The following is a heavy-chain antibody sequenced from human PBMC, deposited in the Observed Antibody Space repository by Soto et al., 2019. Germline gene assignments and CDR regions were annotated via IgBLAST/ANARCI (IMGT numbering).Heavy chain of an antibody. CDR3: AMNNQSAASGGSGSYYYYYYYYMDV. Sequence: GGSLRLSCAASGFTFSSYSMNWVRQAPGKGLEWVSSISSSSSYIYYADSVKGRFTISRDNAKNSLYLQMNSLRAEDTAVYYCAMNNQSAASGGSGSYYYYYYYYMDVWGKGTTVTVSS. D-gene: IGHD3-10*01. CDR1: GFTFSSYS. V-gene: IGHV3-21*01. CDR2: ISSSSSYI. J-gene: IGHJ6*03.